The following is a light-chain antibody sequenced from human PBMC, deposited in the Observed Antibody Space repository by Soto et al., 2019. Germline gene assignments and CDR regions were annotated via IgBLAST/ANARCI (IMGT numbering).Light chain of an antibody. J-gene: IGKJ5*01. CDR1: QNVSTF. CDR3: HQRNYWIT. CDR2: DAS. V-gene: IGKV3-11*01. Sequence: EIVLTQSPATLSLSPEERATLSCRASQNVSTFLAWYQQKPGQAPRLLIYDASNRATGIPPRFSGSGSGTDFTLTISSLEPEDFGLYHCHQRNYWITFGQGTRL.